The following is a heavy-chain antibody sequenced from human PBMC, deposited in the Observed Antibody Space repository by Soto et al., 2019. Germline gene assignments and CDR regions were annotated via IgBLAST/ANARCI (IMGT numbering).Heavy chain of an antibody. CDR2: INSDGTST. CDR3: TSRDLWANPVFDY. V-gene: IGHV3-74*01. J-gene: IGHJ4*02. D-gene: IGHD3-3*01. CDR1: NFFSNYW. Sequence: EVQLVESGGGLVQPGGSLRLSCAASNFFSNYWMDWVRQAPGKGLVWLARINSDGTSTRYTASVKGRFTISRDNAKNTLYLQMNSLRAEDTAVYYCTSRDLWANPVFDYWGQGTRVTVSS.